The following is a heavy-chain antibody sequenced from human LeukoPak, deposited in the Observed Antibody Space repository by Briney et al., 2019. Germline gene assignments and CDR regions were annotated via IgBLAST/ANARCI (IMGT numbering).Heavy chain of an antibody. J-gene: IGHJ4*02. V-gene: IGHV3-23*01. CDR1: GFTFSTYA. CDR3: AKGGDLITYFDY. Sequence: GGSLRLSCAASGFTFSTYAINWVRQAPGKGLEWVSTISGSGGTPHYADSVKGRFTISRDNSKNTLHLQMNSLRAEDTAVYYCAKGGDLITYFDYWGQGTQVTVSS. CDR2: ISGSGGTP. D-gene: IGHD3-16*01.